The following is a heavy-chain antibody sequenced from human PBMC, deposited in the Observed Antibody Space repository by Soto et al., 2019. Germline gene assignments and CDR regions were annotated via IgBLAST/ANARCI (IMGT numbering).Heavy chain of an antibody. V-gene: IGHV3-30-3*01. Sequence: LRLSCTASGFTFSSYAMHWVRQAPGKGLEWVALISYDGSNKYFGDSVKGRFTISRDNSKNTLYLQMNSLRAEDTAVYYCARDRASSFIGATATLFDYWGQGTLVTVSS. CDR3: ARDRASSFIGATATLFDY. J-gene: IGHJ4*02. CDR2: ISYDGSNK. CDR1: GFTFSSYA. D-gene: IGHD2-15*01.